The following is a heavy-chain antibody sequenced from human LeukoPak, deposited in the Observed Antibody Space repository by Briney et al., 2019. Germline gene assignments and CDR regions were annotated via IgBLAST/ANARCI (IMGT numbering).Heavy chain of an antibody. V-gene: IGHV4-34*01. Sequence: SETLSFTCVVYGGSFSGYYWSWIRQPPGKGLEWIGEINHSGSTNYNPSLKSRVTISVDTSKNQFSLKLSSVTAADTAVYYCARGRLGCSGGNCYRNWFDPWGQGTLVTVSS. CDR2: INHSGST. J-gene: IGHJ5*02. CDR1: GGSFSGYY. D-gene: IGHD2-15*01. CDR3: ARGRLGCSGGNCYRNWFDP.